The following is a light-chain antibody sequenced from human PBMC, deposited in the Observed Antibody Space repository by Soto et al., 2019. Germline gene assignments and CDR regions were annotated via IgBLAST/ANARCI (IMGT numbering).Light chain of an antibody. J-gene: IGLJ2*01. Sequence: QSVLTQPPSVSGAPGQRVTISCTGSSSNIGAGYDVHWYQQLPGTAPKLLIYGNSNRPSGVPDRFSGSKSGTSASLAITGLQAEDEADYYCQSYDSSLCVSVVFGGGTKLTVL. CDR2: GNS. CDR1: SSNIGAGYD. V-gene: IGLV1-40*01. CDR3: QSYDSSLCVSVV.